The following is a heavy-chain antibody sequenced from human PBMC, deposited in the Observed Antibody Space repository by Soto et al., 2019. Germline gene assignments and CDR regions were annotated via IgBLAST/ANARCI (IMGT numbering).Heavy chain of an antibody. CDR3: VRGLRWRDLDY. J-gene: IGHJ4*02. D-gene: IGHD2-15*01. Sequence: GASVKVSCKASGYAFIDYFIRWVRQAHGQGLEWMGCINPSSDATDYSQKFRGRVTMARDTSIGTASMELSRLRSDDNAVYYCVRGLRWRDLDYWGQGTPVAVSS. CDR1: GYAFIDYF. V-gene: IGHV1-2*02. CDR2: INPSSDAT.